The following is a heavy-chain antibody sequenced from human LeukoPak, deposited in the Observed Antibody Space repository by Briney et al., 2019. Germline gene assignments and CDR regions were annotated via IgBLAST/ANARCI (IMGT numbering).Heavy chain of an antibody. D-gene: IGHD4-17*01. CDR1: GYTFTSYG. Sequence: GASVKVSCKASGYTFTSYGVSWVRQAPGQGLEWMGWISAYNGNTNYAQKLQGRVTMTTDTSTSTAYMGLRSLRSDDTAVYYCARDLDDGLVFGDYGDPGGDYFDYWGQGTLVTVSS. CDR3: ARDLDDGLVFGDYGDPGGDYFDY. CDR2: ISAYNGNT. J-gene: IGHJ4*02. V-gene: IGHV1-18*01.